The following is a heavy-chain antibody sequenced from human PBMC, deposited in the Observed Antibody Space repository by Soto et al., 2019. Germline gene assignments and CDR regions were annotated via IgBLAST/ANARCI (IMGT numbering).Heavy chain of an antibody. CDR2: IYYSGST. CDR3: ARHSYGDYVDYYYYYMDV. D-gene: IGHD4-17*01. CDR1: GGSISSYY. V-gene: IGHV4-59*04. Sequence: SETLSLTCTVSGGSISSYYWSWIRQPPGKGLEWIGYIYYSGSTYYNPSLKSRVTISVDTSKNQFSLKLSSVTAADTAVYYCARHSYGDYVDYYYYYMDVWGKGTTVTVSS. J-gene: IGHJ6*03.